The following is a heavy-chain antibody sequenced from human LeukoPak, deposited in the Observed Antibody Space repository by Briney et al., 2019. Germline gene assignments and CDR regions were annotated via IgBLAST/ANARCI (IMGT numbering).Heavy chain of an antibody. J-gene: IGHJ4*02. D-gene: IGHD1-26*01. CDR1: GGSFSGYY. V-gene: IGHV4-34*01. CDR3: ARGQWGGYFDY. CDR2: INHSGST. Sequence: PSETLSLTCAVYGGSFSGYYWSWSRQPPGKGLEWIGEINHSGSTNYNPSLKSRVTISVDTYKNQFSLKLSSVTAADTAVYYCARGQWGGYFDYWGQGTLVTVSS.